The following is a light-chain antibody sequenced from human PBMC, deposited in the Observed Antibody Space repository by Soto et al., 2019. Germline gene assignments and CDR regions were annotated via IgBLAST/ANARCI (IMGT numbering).Light chain of an antibody. J-gene: IGLJ2*01. CDR1: SSNIGAGHE. CDR3: QSYDNGLGGHVV. V-gene: IGLV1-40*01. Sequence: QAVVTQPPSVSGAPGQRVTISCAGSSSNIGAGHEIHWYQQFPGEVPKLLIYSDINRSSGVPDRFSGSRSGTSASLAITGLRPEDEADYYCQSYDNGLGGHVVFGGGTQLTVL. CDR2: SDI.